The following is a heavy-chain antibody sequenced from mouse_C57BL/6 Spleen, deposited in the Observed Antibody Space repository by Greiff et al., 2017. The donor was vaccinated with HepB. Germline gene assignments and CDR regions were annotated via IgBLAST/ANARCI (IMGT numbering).Heavy chain of an antibody. CDR3: TRPYYDYGAWFAY. D-gene: IGHD2-4*01. CDR2: IDPETGGT. Sequence: QVQLKESGAELVRPGASVTLSCKASGYTFTDYEMHWVKQTPVHGLEWIGAIDPETGGTAYNQKFKGKAILTADKSSSTAYMELRSLTSEDSAVYYCTRPYYDYGAWFAYWGQGTLVTVSA. J-gene: IGHJ3*01. CDR1: GYTFTDYE. V-gene: IGHV1-15*01.